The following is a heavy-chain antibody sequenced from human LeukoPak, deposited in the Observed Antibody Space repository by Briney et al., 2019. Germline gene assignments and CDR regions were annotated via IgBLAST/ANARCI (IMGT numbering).Heavy chain of an antibody. J-gene: IGHJ4*02. CDR3: ARGGSIAVAGLFDY. Sequence: ASVKVSFKASGYTFTIYGISWVRQAPGQGLEWMGWISAYNGNTNYAQKLQGRVTMTTDTSTSTAYMELRSLRSDDTAVYYCARGGSIAVAGLFDYWGQGTLVTVSS. D-gene: IGHD6-19*01. CDR1: GYTFTIYG. CDR2: ISAYNGNT. V-gene: IGHV1-18*01.